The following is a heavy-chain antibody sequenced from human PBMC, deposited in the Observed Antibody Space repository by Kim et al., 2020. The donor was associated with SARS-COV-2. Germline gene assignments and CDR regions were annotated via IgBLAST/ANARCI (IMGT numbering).Heavy chain of an antibody. CDR2: ISWDGGST. J-gene: IGHJ6*02. CDR1: GFTFDDYT. V-gene: IGHV3-43*01. D-gene: IGHD6-13*01. CDR3: AKDTYSSSWYNYYGMDV. Sequence: GGSLRLSCAASGFTFDDYTMHWVRQAPGKGLEWVSLISWDGGSTYHADSVKGRFTISRDNSKNSLYLQMNCLRTEDTALYYCAKDTYSSSWYNYYGMDVWGQGTTVTVSS.